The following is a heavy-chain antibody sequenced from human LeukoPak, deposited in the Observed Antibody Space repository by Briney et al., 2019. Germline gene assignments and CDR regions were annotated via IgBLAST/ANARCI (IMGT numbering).Heavy chain of an antibody. Sequence: SETLSLTCTVSGSISGGYWSWIRQPPGRGLEWIGCVYTSGSTNYNPSLKSRVTISVDTSKSQFALKLSSVTAADTAVYYCAKSYFDYSTYYSYYFNLWGQGALVTVSS. CDR3: AKSYFDYSTYYSYYFNL. D-gene: IGHD4-11*01. J-gene: IGHJ4*02. CDR1: GSISGGY. CDR2: VYTSGST. V-gene: IGHV4-4*09.